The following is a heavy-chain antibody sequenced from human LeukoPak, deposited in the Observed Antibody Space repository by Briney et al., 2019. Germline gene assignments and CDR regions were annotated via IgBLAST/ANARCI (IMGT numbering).Heavy chain of an antibody. Sequence: GGSLRLSCAASGFTFSSLAMSWVRQAPGKGLEWVSAITGSGSNTYYADSVKGRFTISRDNSKNTLNLQMNSMRADDTAVYYCARRTALEQYFDYWGQGTLVTVSS. CDR2: ITGSGSNT. CDR3: ARRTALEQYFDY. D-gene: IGHD1/OR15-1a*01. V-gene: IGHV3-23*01. J-gene: IGHJ4*02. CDR1: GFTFSSLA.